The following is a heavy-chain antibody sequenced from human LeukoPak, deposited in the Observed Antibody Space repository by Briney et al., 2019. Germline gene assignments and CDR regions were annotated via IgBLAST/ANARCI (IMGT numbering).Heavy chain of an antibody. V-gene: IGHV3-23*01. CDR1: GFTFSSYA. CDR2: ISGSGGST. Sequence: TGGSLRLSCAASGFTFSSYAMSWVRQAPGKGLEWVSAISGSGGSTYYADSVKGRFTISRDNSKNTLYLQMNSLRAEDTAVYHCAKDIRDYGDYLHDYWGQGTLVTVSS. D-gene: IGHD4-17*01. J-gene: IGHJ4*02. CDR3: AKDIRDYGDYLHDY.